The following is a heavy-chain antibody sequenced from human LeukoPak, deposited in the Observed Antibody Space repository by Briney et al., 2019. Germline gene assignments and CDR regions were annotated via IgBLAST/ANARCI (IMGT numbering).Heavy chain of an antibody. V-gene: IGHV4-4*07. CDR1: GGSVRSYY. CDR3: ARDPGGSYSTTRGDWFDP. Sequence: NPSETLSLTCTVSGGSVRSYYWTWLRQSAGKGLEWIGRIYHDGKSDSSLSLKSRVIMSIDTSKNQFSLNLHSVTAADTAVYYCARDPGGSYSTTRGDWFDPWGQGVLVTVSS. J-gene: IGHJ5*02. CDR2: IYHDGKS. D-gene: IGHD1-1*01.